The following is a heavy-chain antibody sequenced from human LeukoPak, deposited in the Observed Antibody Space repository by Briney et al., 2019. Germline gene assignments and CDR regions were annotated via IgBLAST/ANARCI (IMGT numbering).Heavy chain of an antibody. J-gene: IGHJ3*02. CDR3: ARGRSITILRGVAISDGFDI. V-gene: IGHV3-21*06. CDR2: IATSSDYI. CDR1: GFTFDDYA. Sequence: GGSLRLSCAASGFTFDDYAMHWVRQVPGKGLEWVSSIATSSDYIYYAGSLKGRFTISRDNAKNSLYLHMNSLRPDDTAVYYCARGRSITILRGVAISDGFDIWGQGTKVTVS. D-gene: IGHD3-10*01.